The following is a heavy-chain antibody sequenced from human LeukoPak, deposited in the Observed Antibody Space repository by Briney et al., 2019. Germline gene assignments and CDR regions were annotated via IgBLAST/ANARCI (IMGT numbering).Heavy chain of an antibody. Sequence: GGSLRLSCVASGFTVSSNYMSWVRQAPGKGLEWVSVIYSGGRTYYADSEKGRFTISRDNSKNTLYLQMNSLRAEDTAVYYCAREPGPRGRRDYWGQGTLVTVSS. D-gene: IGHD3-10*01. J-gene: IGHJ4*02. V-gene: IGHV3-66*01. CDR2: IYSGGRT. CDR3: AREPGPRGRRDY. CDR1: GFTVSSNY.